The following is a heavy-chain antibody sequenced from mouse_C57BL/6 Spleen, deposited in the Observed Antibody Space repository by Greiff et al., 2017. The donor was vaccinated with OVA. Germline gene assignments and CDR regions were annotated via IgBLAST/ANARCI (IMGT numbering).Heavy chain of an antibody. V-gene: IGHV1-54*01. CDR2: INPGSGGT. CDR3: ARYRRSYAMDY. J-gene: IGHJ4*01. CDR1: GYAFTNYL. Sequence: QVQLQQSGAELVRPGTSVKVSCKASGYAFTNYLIEWVKQRPGQGLEWIGVINPGSGGTNYNEKFKGKATLTADKSSSTAYMQLSSLTSEDSAVYFCARYRRSYAMDYWGQGTSVTVSS.